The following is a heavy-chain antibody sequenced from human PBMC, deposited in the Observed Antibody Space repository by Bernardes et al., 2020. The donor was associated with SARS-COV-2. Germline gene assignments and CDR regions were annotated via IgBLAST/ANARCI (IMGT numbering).Heavy chain of an antibody. CDR2: SGGGGAGT. J-gene: IGHJ4*02. D-gene: IGHD3-22*01. Sequence: VGSLRLSCAASGFTLSDFAMSWVRQTPGKGLEWVSGSGGGGAGTYYADFVKGRFTISRDNSKNTLFLQMNSLRAEDTAVYYCARGARDYSDSSGYFSPPFDYWGQGILVTVSS. CDR3: ARGARDYSDSSGYFSPPFDY. V-gene: IGHV3-23*01. CDR1: GFTLSDFA.